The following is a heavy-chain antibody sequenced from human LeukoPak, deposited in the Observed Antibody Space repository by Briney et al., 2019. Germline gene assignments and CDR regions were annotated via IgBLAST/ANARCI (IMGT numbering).Heavy chain of an antibody. CDR2: IWYDGSNK. CDR3: ARDGDTLDY. J-gene: IGHJ4*02. Sequence: GGSLRLSCAASGFTFSSYGMHWVRQAPGKGLEWVAVIWYDGSNKYYADSVKGRFTISRDNAKNSLYLQMNSLRAEDTAVYYCARDGDTLDYWGQGTLVTVSS. CDR1: GFTFSSYG. V-gene: IGHV3-33*01. D-gene: IGHD5-18*01.